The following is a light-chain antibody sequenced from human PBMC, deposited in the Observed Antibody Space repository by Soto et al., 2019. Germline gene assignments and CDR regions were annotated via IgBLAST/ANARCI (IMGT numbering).Light chain of an antibody. CDR3: CSYAGGSTDV. V-gene: IGLV2-23*01. CDR2: EGS. J-gene: IGLJ1*01. CDR1: SSDVGSYNL. Sequence: QSVMTQPASVSGSPGQSITISCTGTSSDVGSYNLVSWYQQHPGKDPKHMIYEGSKRPSGVSNRFSGSKSGNTASLTISGLQAEDEADYYCCSYAGGSTDVFGTGTKLTVL.